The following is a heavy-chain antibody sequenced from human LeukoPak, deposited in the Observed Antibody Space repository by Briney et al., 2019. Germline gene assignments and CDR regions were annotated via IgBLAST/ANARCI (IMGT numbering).Heavy chain of an antibody. V-gene: IGHV3-33*03. CDR1: GFTFSNYG. CDR2: IWYDGSDT. Sequence: GGSLRLSCAASGFTFSNYGMHWVRQAPGKGLEWVALIWYDGSDTYYADSVKGRFTISRDKSKTTGPLQMNSLKAEDTAVYYCAKDSGRYSATFDYWGQGTLVTVSS. J-gene: IGHJ4*02. D-gene: IGHD1-26*01. CDR3: AKDSGRYSATFDY.